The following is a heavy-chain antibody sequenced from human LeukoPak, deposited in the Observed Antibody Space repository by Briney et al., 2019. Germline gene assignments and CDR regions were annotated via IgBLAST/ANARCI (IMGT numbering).Heavy chain of an antibody. CDR3: ASLPSDYGDYVSEDY. CDR1: GGSISSTRYY. V-gene: IGHV4-39*01. J-gene: IGHJ4*02. CDR2: IYYIGST. D-gene: IGHD4-17*01. Sequence: SETLSLTCAVSGGSISSTRYYWGWIRQPPGKGLEWIGTIYYIGSTYYNPSLKSRVTISVDTSKNQFSLKLTSVTAADTAVYYCASLPSDYGDYVSEDYWGQGTLVTVSS.